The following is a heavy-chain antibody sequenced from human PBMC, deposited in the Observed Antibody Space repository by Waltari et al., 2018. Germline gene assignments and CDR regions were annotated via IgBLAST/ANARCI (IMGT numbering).Heavy chain of an antibody. J-gene: IGHJ1*01. V-gene: IGHV4-39*01. D-gene: IGHD4-17*01. CDR3: VRIASGDDGGYLQH. CDR2: MQYRGST. CDR1: GGSISTNYN. Sequence: QLQLQESGPGLVQPSETLSLTCTVSGGSISTNYNWGWIRQPPGKGREWLGNMQYRGSTFYNLSLESRVTISLDTSKNQFSLRLTSVGAADTAVYFCVRIASGDDGGYLQHWGQGTLVTVSS.